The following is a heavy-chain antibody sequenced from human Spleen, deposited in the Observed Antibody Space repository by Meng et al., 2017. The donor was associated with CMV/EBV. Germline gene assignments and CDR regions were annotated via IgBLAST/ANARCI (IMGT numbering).Heavy chain of an antibody. CDR2: INPNSGGT. CDR3: ARVPYSGSYRGYFQH. Sequence: ASVKVSCKASGGTFSSYAISWVRQAPGQGPEWMGWINPNSGGTNYAQKFQGRVTVTRDTSINTAYMELSRLRSDDTAVYYCARVPYSGSYRGYFQHWGQGTLVTVSS. D-gene: IGHD1-26*01. J-gene: IGHJ1*01. CDR1: GGTFSSYA. V-gene: IGHV1-2*02.